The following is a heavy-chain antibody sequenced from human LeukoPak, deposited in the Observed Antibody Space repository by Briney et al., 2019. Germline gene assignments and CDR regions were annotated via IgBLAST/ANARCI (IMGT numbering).Heavy chain of an antibody. CDR2: ISYDGSNK. D-gene: IGHD3-10*01. Sequence: GGSLRLSCAASGFTFSSYGMHWVRQAPCKGLEWVAVISYDGSNKYYADSVKGRFTISRDNSKNTLYLQMNSLRAEDTAVYYCAKDSVLLWFGELLPLGTLGYWGQGTLVTVSS. CDR3: AKDSVLLWFGELLPLGTLGY. CDR1: GFTFSSYG. J-gene: IGHJ4*02. V-gene: IGHV3-30*18.